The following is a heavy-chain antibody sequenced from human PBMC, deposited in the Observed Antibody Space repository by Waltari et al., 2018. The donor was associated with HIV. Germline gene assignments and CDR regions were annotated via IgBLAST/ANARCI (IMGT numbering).Heavy chain of an antibody. Sequence: QVQLVQSGAEVKKPGASVKVSCKASGYTFTGYYMHWVRQAPGQRLEWMGWINPNSGGTNYAQKLQGRVTMTRDTSISTAYMELSRLRSDDTAVYYCARGGSIAAAGTLDYWGQGTLVTVSS. CDR2: INPNSGGT. J-gene: IGHJ4*02. CDR1: GYTFTGYY. D-gene: IGHD6-13*01. CDR3: ARGGSIAAAGTLDY. V-gene: IGHV1-2*02.